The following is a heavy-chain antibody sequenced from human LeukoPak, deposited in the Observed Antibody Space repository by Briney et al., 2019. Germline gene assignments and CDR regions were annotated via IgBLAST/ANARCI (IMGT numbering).Heavy chain of an antibody. Sequence: GGSLRLSCAASGFTFRSYAMSWVRQAPGKGLEWVSGISGSGKSTYYADSVKGRFSISRDNSQNTLQLQMNSLRVEDTAVYYCAKDSGSAELELPFDQWGQGTLVTVSS. J-gene: IGHJ4*02. CDR2: ISGSGKST. D-gene: IGHD1-7*01. CDR3: AKDSGSAELELPFDQ. V-gene: IGHV3-23*01. CDR1: GFTFRSYA.